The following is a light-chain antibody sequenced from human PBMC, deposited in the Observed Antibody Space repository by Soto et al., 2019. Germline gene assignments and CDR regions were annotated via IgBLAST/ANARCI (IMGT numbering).Light chain of an antibody. V-gene: IGKV3-20*01. J-gene: IGKJ1*01. Sequence: ESVLTQSPGTLSLSPGQRAILSCRASQSVTNNYLAWYQQKPGQAPRLVIYGASSRATGIPDRFSGSGSGTDFTLTISRLEPEDFATYYCQQYNSYWTFGQGTKVDIK. CDR2: GAS. CDR3: QQYNSYWT. CDR1: QSVTNNY.